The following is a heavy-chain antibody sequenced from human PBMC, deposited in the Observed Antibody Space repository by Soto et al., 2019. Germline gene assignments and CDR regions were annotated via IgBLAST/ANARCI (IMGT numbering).Heavy chain of an antibody. J-gene: IGHJ5*02. CDR2: INHSGST. CDR3: ASPWNYVGYP. Sequence: NPSETLSLTCAVYGGSFSGYYWSWIRQPPGKGLEWIGEINHSGSTNYNPSLKSRVTIPVDTSKNQFSLKLSSVTAADTAVYYCASPWNYVGYPWGQGTLVTVSS. D-gene: IGHD1-7*01. CDR1: GGSFSGYY. V-gene: IGHV4-34*01.